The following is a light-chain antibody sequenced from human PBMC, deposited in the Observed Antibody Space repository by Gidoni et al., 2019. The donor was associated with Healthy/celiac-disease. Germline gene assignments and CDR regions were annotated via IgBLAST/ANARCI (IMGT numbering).Light chain of an antibody. CDR2: DAS. Sequence: EIVLTQSPATLSLSPGERATLSCRASQSVSSYLAWYQQKLGQAPRLLIYDASNRATGIPARFSGSGSGTDFTLTISSLEPEDFAVYYCQQRSNWPPRVTFXGXTKVEIK. J-gene: IGKJ4*01. V-gene: IGKV3-11*01. CDR3: QQRSNWPPRVT. CDR1: QSVSSY.